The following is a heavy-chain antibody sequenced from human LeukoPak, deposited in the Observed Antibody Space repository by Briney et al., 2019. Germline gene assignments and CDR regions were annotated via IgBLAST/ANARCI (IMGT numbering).Heavy chain of an antibody. CDR2: IYLGDSDT. CDR3: ATHEPQFGGWPFDS. CDR1: GYSFTNYW. V-gene: IGHV5-51*01. J-gene: IGHJ4*02. D-gene: IGHD6-19*01. Sequence: GESLKISCKGSGYSFTNYWIGWVRQMPGKGLEWMGIIYLGDSDTRYSPSFRGQVTISADKSISTAYLQWNSLKASDTAMYYCATHEPQFGGWPFDSWGQGTLVTVSS.